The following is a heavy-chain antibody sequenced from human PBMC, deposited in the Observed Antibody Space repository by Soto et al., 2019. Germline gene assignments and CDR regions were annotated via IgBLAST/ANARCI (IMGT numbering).Heavy chain of an antibody. CDR2: ISSSGSYI. V-gene: IGHV3-21*01. Sequence: EVQLVESGGGLVKPGGSLRLSCAASGFTFSNYSMNWVRQAPGKGLDWVSSISSSGSYIYYAVSVKGRFTISRDNAKNSLYLQMNSLRAADTAVYYCARAALLPPLQHSSSGYWERYYYYGMDVWGQGTTVTVSS. CDR3: ARAALLPPLQHSSSGYWERYYYYGMDV. D-gene: IGHD6-13*01. J-gene: IGHJ6*02. CDR1: GFTFSNYS.